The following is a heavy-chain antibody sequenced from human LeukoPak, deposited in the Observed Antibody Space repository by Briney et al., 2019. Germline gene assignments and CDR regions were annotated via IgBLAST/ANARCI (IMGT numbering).Heavy chain of an antibody. CDR1: GFTCSTYA. V-gene: IGHV3-48*04. CDR3: ARDGGLNTNFDY. D-gene: IGHD2-15*01. Sequence: GGSLRLSCAASGFTCSTYAMNWVRQAPGKGLEWVSYISSSRGNAIYYADSVRGRFTISRDDAKNSLYLQMHSLRVEDTAVYYCARDGGLNTNFDYWGQGTLVTVSS. CDR2: ISSSRGNAI. J-gene: IGHJ4*02.